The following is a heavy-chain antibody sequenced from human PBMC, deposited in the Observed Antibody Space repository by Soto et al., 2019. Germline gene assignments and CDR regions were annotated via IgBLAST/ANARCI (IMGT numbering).Heavy chain of an antibody. J-gene: IGHJ4*02. CDR3: AARAGGGGY. CDR2: IYSGGYT. Sequence: EVQLVESGGGLIQPGGSLRLSCAVSGFTVSNNYMSWVRQAPGKGLEGVSVIYSGGYTAYGDSVKGRFTISRDNSKNTLFSQRNSLGAADAAFFSGAARAGGGGYWGQGTLVTVSS. D-gene: IGHD3-10*01. V-gene: IGHV3-53*01. CDR1: GFTVSNNY.